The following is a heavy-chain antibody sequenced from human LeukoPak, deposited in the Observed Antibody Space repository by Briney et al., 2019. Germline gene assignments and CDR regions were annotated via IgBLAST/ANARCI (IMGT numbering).Heavy chain of an antibody. V-gene: IGHV4-31*03. Sequence: SHTLSLTCTVSGDSVTTEYCDCIGLRQHPGKGLEWIGYIYNSGTTYYNPSLKSRVTISVDASKKQFSLNLKSVTAADTAVYYCARDRTGTMGYFDYWGQGTLVTVSS. CDR3: ARDRTGTMGYFDY. J-gene: IGHJ4*02. CDR2: IYNSGTT. CDR1: GDSVTTEYCD. D-gene: IGHD1-7*01.